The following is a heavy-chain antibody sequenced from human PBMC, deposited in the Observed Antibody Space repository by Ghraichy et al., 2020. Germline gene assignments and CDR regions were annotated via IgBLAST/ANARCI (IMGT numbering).Heavy chain of an antibody. CDR3: AKIVSISRHITMVRGVITGYFDY. D-gene: IGHD3-10*01. CDR1: GFTFSSYA. V-gene: IGHV3-23*01. CDR2: ISGSGGST. Sequence: GGSLRLSCAASGFTFSSYAMSWVRQAPGKGLEWVSAISGSGGSTYYADSVKGRFTISRDNSKNTLYLQMNSLRAEDTAVYYCAKIVSISRHITMVRGVITGYFDYWGQGTLVTVSS. J-gene: IGHJ4*02.